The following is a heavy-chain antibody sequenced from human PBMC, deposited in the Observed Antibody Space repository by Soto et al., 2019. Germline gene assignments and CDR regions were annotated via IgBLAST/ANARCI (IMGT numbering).Heavy chain of an antibody. Sequence: GGSLRLSCAASGFTFSSYGMHWVRQAPGKGLEWVAVISYDGSNKYYADSVKGRFTISRDNSKNTLYLQMNSLRAEDTAVYYCAKVRKGDYYDSSDSYYFDYWGQGTLVTVSS. D-gene: IGHD3-22*01. CDR1: GFTFSSYG. CDR3: AKVRKGDYYDSSDSYYFDY. CDR2: ISYDGSNK. V-gene: IGHV3-30*18. J-gene: IGHJ4*02.